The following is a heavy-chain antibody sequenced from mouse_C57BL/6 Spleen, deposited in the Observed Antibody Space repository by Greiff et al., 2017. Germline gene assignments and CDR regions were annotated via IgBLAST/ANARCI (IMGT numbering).Heavy chain of an antibody. J-gene: IGHJ2*01. CDR2: INPGSGGP. V-gene: IGHV1-54*01. CDR3: AREGTGTDY. D-gene: IGHD4-1*01. CDR1: GYAFTNYL. Sequence: QVQLQQSGAELVRPGTSVKVSCKASGYAFTNYLIEWVKQRPGQGLEWIGVINPGSGGPNYNEKFKGKATLTADKSSSTAYMQLSSLTSEDSAVDFCAREGTGTDYWGQGTTLTGSS.